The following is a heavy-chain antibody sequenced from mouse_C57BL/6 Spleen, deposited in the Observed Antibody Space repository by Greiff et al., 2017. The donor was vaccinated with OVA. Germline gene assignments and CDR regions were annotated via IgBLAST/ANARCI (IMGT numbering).Heavy chain of an antibody. CDR3: ARDYFDY. J-gene: IGHJ2*01. CDR2: ISYDGSN. V-gene: IGHV3-6*01. CDR1: GYSFTSGYY. Sequence: EVQLQQSGPGLVKPSQSLSLTCSVTGYSFTSGYYWNWIRQFPGNKLEWMGYISYDGSNNYNPSLKNRITITRDTSKNQFFLKLNSVTTENTATYYCARDYFDYWGQGTTLTVSS.